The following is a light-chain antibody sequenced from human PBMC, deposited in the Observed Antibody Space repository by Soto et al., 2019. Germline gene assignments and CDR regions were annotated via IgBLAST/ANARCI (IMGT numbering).Light chain of an antibody. CDR2: DTS. Sequence: EIVLSQSPATLSLSPGERATLSCRASQSVSSYLAWYQQKPGQAPRVLIYDTSSRATGIPDRFSGSGSGTDFTLTISRLEPEDFAVYYCQQYGSSLTWTFGQGTKADI. CDR3: QQYGSSLTWT. J-gene: IGKJ1*01. CDR1: QSVSSY. V-gene: IGKV3-20*01.